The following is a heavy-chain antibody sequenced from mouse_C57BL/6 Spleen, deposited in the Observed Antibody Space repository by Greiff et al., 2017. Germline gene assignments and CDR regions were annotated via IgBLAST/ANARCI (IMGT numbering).Heavy chain of an antibody. V-gene: IGHV14-2*01. CDR1: GFNIKDYY. Sequence: DVQLQESGAELVKPGASVKLSCTASGFNIKDYYMHWVKQRTEQGLEWIGRIDPEDGETKYAPKFQGKATITADTSSNTAYLQLSSLTSEDTAVYYCALITTVVATNWYFDVWGTGTTVTVSS. J-gene: IGHJ1*03. D-gene: IGHD1-1*01. CDR2: IDPEDGET. CDR3: ALITTVVATNWYFDV.